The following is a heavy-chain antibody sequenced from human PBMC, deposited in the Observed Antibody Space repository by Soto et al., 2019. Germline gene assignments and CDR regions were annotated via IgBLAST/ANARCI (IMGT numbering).Heavy chain of an antibody. Sequence: SVKVSCKASGFTFTSSAVQWVRQARGQRLEWIGWIVVGSGNTNYAQKFQERVTITRDMSTSTAYMELSSLRSEDTAVYYCAAAVLRYFDWPASFDPWGQGTLVTVSS. CDR1: GFTFTSSA. J-gene: IGHJ5*02. D-gene: IGHD3-9*01. V-gene: IGHV1-58*01. CDR3: AAAVLRYFDWPASFDP. CDR2: IVVGSGNT.